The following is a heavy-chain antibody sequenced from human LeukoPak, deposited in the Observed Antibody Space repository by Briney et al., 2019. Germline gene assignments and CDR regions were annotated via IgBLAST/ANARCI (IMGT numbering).Heavy chain of an antibody. CDR3: GRGLGDHDAFDI. D-gene: IGHD2-21*02. CDR1: GFTFDDYG. J-gene: IGHJ3*02. Sequence: AGGSLRLSCAASGFTFDDYGMSWARQAPGKGLEWVSGINWNGGGTGYADSVKGRFTISRDNAKNSLYLQMNSLRAEDTALYHCGRGLGDHDAFDIWGQGTMVTVSS. V-gene: IGHV3-20*01. CDR2: INWNGGGT.